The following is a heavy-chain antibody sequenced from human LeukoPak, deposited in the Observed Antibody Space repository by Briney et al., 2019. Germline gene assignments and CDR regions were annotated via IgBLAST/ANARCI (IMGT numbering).Heavy chain of an antibody. V-gene: IGHV2-5*01. Sequence: LXASGMXVGWVGQPPGKAXXWLALIYWNDDKRYSPFLKSRLTITKDTSKNQVVLTMTDMDPVDTATYYCARPGGNWEYYLDSWGQGTLVTVSS. J-gene: IGHJ4*02. CDR1: LXASGMX. CDR2: IYWNDDK. D-gene: IGHD4-23*01. CDR3: ARPGGNWEYYLDS.